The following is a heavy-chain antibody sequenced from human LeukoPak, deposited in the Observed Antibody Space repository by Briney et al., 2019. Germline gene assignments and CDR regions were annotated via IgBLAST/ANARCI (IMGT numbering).Heavy chain of an antibody. CDR1: GYTSTGYY. CDR2: INPNSGGT. D-gene: IGHD6-13*01. V-gene: IGHV1-2*02. Sequence: ASVKVSCKASGYTSTGYYMHWVRQAPGQGLEWMGWINPNSGGTNYAQKFQGRVTMTRDTSISTAYMELSRLRSDDTAVYYCARGVAAATYSDYWGQGTLVTVSS. J-gene: IGHJ4*02. CDR3: ARGVAAATYSDY.